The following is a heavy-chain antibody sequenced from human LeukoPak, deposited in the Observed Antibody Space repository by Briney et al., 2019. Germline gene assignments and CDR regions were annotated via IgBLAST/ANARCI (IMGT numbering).Heavy chain of an antibody. J-gene: IGHJ4*02. CDR3: ARSLYSSGWTPYFDY. CDR1: GGSISSSNW. CDR2: IYHSGST. V-gene: IGHV4-4*02. Sequence: SETLSLTWAVSGGSISSSNWWSWVRQPPGKGLEWIGEIYHSGSTDYNPSLKSRVTISVDKSKNQFSLKLSSVTAADTAVYYCARSLYSSGWTPYFDYWGQGTLVTVSS. D-gene: IGHD6-19*01.